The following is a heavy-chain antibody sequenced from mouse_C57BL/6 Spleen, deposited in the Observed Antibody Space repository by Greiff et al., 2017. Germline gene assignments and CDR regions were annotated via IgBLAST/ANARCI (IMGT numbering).Heavy chain of an antibody. CDR2: INPNNGGT. CDR1: GYTFTDYY. V-gene: IGHV1-26*01. Sequence: VQLQQSGPELVKPGASVKISCKASGYTFTDYYMNWVKQSHGKSLEWIGDINPNNGGTSYNQKFKGKATLTVDKSSSTAYMELRSLTSEDSAVYYCAPMYYYGSSYPLAYWGQGTLVTVSA. J-gene: IGHJ3*01. D-gene: IGHD1-1*01. CDR3: APMYYYGSSYPLAY.